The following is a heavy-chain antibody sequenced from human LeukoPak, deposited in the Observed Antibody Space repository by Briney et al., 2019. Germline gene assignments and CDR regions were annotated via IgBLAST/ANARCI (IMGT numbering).Heavy chain of an antibody. CDR2: IYYSGST. J-gene: IGHJ6*03. CDR1: GGSISSSSYY. V-gene: IGHV4-61*05. Sequence: SETLSLTCTVSGGSISSSSYYWGWIRQPPGKGLEWIGYIYYSGSTNYNPSLKSRVTISVDTSKNQFSLKLSSVTAADTAVYYCARVPGIPYYYGSGPYYYYYYMDVWGKGTTVTISS. D-gene: IGHD3-10*01. CDR3: ARVPGIPYYYGSGPYYYYYYMDV.